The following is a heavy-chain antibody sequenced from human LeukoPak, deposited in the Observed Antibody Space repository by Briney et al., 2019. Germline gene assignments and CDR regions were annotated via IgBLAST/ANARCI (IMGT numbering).Heavy chain of an antibody. CDR1: GFTFDDYA. J-gene: IGHJ4*02. V-gene: IGHV3-9*01. D-gene: IGHD1-26*01. CDR2: ISWNSGSI. Sequence: PGRSLRLSCAASGFTFDDYAMHWVRQAPGKGLEWVSGISWNSGSIGYADSVKGRFTISRDNSKNTLYLQMNSLRAEDTAVYYCAKNSGSYPKPDYYFDYWGQGTLVTVSS. CDR3: AKNSGSYPKPDYYFDY.